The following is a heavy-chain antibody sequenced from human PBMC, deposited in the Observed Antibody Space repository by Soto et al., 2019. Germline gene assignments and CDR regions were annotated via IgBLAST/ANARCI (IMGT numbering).Heavy chain of an antibody. Sequence: VAVISYDGSNKYYADSVKGRFTISRDNSKNTLYLQMNSLRAEDTAVYYCLPMVRGVTTADYWGQGTLVTVSS. J-gene: IGHJ4*02. CDR3: LPMVRGVTTADY. V-gene: IGHV3-30*03. CDR2: ISYDGSNK. D-gene: IGHD3-10*01.